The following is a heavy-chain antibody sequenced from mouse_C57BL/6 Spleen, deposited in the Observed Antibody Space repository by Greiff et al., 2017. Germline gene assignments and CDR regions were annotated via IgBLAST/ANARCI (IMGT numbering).Heavy chain of an antibody. D-gene: IGHD1-1*01. V-gene: IGHV1-15*01. Sequence: QVQLQQSGAELVRPGASVTLSCKASGYTFTDYEMHWVKQTPVHGLEWIGDIDPETGGTAYNQKFKGKAILTADKSSSTAYMELRSLTSEVSAVYYCTRSYYYGSSYDWERYYYAMDYWGQGTSVTVSS. CDR2: IDPETGGT. J-gene: IGHJ4*01. CDR1: GYTFTDYE. CDR3: TRSYYYGSSYDWERYYYAMDY.